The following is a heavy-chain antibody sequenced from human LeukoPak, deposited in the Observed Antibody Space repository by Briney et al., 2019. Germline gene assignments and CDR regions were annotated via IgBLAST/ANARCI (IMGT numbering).Heavy chain of an antibody. V-gene: IGHV3-11*01. J-gene: IGHJ6*02. D-gene: IGHD3-10*01. CDR3: AKDMVRGVPGGMDV. CDR2: ISCSGGSI. CDR1: GFTFSDYY. Sequence: GGSLRLSCAASGFTFSDYYMSWIRQAPGRGLEWVSYISCSGGSIGYADSVKGRFTISRDNAKNSLYLQMNSLRAEDTALYYCAKDMVRGVPGGMDVWGQGTTVTVSS.